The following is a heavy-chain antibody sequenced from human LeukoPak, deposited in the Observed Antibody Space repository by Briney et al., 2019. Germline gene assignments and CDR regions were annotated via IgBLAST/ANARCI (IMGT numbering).Heavy chain of an antibody. CDR1: GGSISSSSYY. CDR2: IYYSGST. Sequence: PSETLSLTCTVSGGSISSSSYYWGWIRQPPGKGLEWIGSIYYSGSTYYNPSLKSRVTISVDTSKNQFSLKLSSVTAADTAVYYCAHSSRDGDYGDAFDIWGQGTMVTVSS. J-gene: IGHJ3*02. D-gene: IGHD4-17*01. CDR3: AHSSRDGDYGDAFDI. V-gene: IGHV4-39*07.